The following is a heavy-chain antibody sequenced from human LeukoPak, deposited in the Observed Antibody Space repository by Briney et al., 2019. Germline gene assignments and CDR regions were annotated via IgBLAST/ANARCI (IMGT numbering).Heavy chain of an antibody. Sequence: SETLSLTCTVSGGSISSSSYYWGWIRQPPGKRLEWIGSIYYSGSTYYSSSLKSRVTISVDTSKNQFSLKLSSVTAADTAVYYCARLPMVRGVIGPAGHYYYGMDVWGQGTTVTVSS. CDR3: ARLPMVRGVIGPAGHYYYGMDV. J-gene: IGHJ6*02. V-gene: IGHV4-39*01. CDR2: IYYSGST. D-gene: IGHD3-10*01. CDR1: GGSISSSSYY.